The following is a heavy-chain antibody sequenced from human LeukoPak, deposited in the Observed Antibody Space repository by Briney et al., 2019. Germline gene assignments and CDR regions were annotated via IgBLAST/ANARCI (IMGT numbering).Heavy chain of an antibody. Sequence: PSETLSLTCAVSGGSISSGGYSWSWIRQPPGKGLEWIGYIYHSGSTYYNPSLKSRVTIPVDRSTNQSSLKLSSVTAADTAVYYCARAAGVLSFNWFDPWGQGTLVTVSS. J-gene: IGHJ5*02. CDR2: IYHSGST. CDR1: GGSISSGGYS. V-gene: IGHV4-30-2*01. D-gene: IGHD3-16*01. CDR3: ARAAGVLSFNWFDP.